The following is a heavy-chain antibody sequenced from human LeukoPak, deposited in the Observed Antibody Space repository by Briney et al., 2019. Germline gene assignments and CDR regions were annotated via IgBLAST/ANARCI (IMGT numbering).Heavy chain of an antibody. CDR1: GFTVSSNY. J-gene: IGHJ4*02. D-gene: IGHD6-19*01. V-gene: IGHV3-73*01. CDR3: TRLPLTDIAVAGSDY. Sequence: PGGSLRLSCAASGFTVSSNYMSWVRQASGKGLEWVGRIRSKANNYATAYAASVRGRFTISRDDSKTTAYLQMNSLKTEDTAVYYCTRLPLTDIAVAGSDYWGQGTLVTVSS. CDR2: IRSKANNYAT.